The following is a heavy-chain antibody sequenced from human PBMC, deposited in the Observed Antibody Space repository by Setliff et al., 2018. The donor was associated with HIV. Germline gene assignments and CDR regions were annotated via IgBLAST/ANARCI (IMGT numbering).Heavy chain of an antibody. J-gene: IGHJ4*02. CDR2: IYHSGIT. Sequence: SETLSLTCTVSGGSISSGDYSWNWMRQTPGKGLEWIGYIYHSGITSYNPSLKSRFIMLIDTSQNQFSLKVNSVTAADTAVYYCARERYFYHNAGSRSRHFDYWGQGALVTVSS. V-gene: IGHV4-30-4*08. D-gene: IGHD2-21*01. CDR3: ARERYFYHNAGSRSRHFDY. CDR1: GGSISSGDYS.